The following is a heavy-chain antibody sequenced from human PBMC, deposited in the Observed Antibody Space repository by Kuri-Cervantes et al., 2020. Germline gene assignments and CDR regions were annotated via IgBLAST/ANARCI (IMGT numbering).Heavy chain of an antibody. J-gene: IGHJ6*02. Sequence: LSLTCAASGFTFSDYYMSWIRQAPGKGLEWVSYISSSGSTIYYADSVKGRFTISRDNAKNSLYLQMNSLRAEDTAVYYCARDYYYYGMDVWGQGTTVTVSS. CDR3: ARDYYYYGMDV. CDR2: ISSSGSTI. CDR1: GFTFSDYY. V-gene: IGHV3-11*01.